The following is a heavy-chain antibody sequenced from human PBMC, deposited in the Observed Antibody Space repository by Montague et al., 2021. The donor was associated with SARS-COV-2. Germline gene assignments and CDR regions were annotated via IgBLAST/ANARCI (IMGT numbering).Heavy chain of an antibody. CDR1: GGSLSSGGYY. V-gene: IGHV4-31*03. J-gene: IGHJ6*02. D-gene: IGHD3/OR15-3a*01. CDR3: ARDLGRTGYYYGLDV. Sequence: TLSLTCTVSGGSLSSGGYYWSWIRQLPGKGLEWLGYFYYSGITYYXPSLKSRVFISADMSKNQFFLNLTSVTAADAAVYYCARDLGRTGYYYGLDVWGQGTTVTVSS. CDR2: FYYSGIT.